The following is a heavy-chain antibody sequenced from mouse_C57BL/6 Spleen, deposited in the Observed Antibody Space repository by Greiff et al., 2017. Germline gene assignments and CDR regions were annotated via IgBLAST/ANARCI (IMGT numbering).Heavy chain of an antibody. D-gene: IGHD2-5*01. CDR2: IYPGSGST. CDR1: GYTFTSYW. J-gene: IGHJ4*01. Sequence: VQLQQPGAELVKPGASVKMSCKASGYTFTSYWITWVKQRPGQGLEWIGDIYPGSGSTNYNETFKSKATLTVDTSSSTAYMQLSSLTSEDSAVYYCARGDYYSNFYAMDYWGPGTSVTVSS. CDR3: ARGDYYSNFYAMDY. V-gene: IGHV1-55*01.